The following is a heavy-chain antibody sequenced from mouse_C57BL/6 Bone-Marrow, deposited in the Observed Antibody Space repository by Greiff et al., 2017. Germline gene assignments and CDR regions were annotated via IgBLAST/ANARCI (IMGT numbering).Heavy chain of an antibody. Sequence: VHLVESGPGLVKPSQSLSITCTVSGFSLTSYGVHWVRQSPGKGLEWLGVIWSGGSTDYNAAFISRLSISKDNSKSQVFFNMNSLQANDTAIYYCARTARATYYAMDYWGQGTTVTVS. D-gene: IGHD3-1*01. CDR1: GFSLTSYG. J-gene: IGHJ4*01. CDR3: ARTARATYYAMDY. CDR2: IWSGGST. V-gene: IGHV2-2*02.